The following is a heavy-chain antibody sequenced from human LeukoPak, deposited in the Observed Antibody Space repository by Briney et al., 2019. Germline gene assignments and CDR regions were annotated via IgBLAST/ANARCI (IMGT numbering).Heavy chain of an antibody. CDR3: ARQFYGDAFWFFDL. CDR2: IYYGGNT. J-gene: IGHJ2*01. D-gene: IGHD4-17*01. V-gene: IGHV4-59*08. CDR1: GGSIGTDY. Sequence: PSDTLSLTCTVSGGSIGTDYWSWIRQPPGKGLEYIGFIYYGGNTNYNPSLRSRVTISVDTSKNQVSLRLSSVTAADTAVYYCARQFYGDAFWFFDLWGRGTLVTVAA.